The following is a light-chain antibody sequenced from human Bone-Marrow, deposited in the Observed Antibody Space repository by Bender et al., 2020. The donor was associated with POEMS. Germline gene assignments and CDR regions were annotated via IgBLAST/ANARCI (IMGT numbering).Light chain of an antibody. Sequence: QSVLTQPPSVSGASGQRVTISCTGSSSNTGSGYDINWYQPLPGTAPKLLIYGYNNRPSGVPDRFSGSKSGTSASLAITGLQAEDEGDYYCQSYDNSLGGWVFGGGTKLTVL. CDR3: QSYDNSLGGWV. V-gene: IGLV1-40*01. CDR1: SSNTGSGYD. J-gene: IGLJ3*02. CDR2: GYN.